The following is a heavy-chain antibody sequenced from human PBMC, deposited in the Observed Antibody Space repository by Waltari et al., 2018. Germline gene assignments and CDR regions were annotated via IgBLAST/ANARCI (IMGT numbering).Heavy chain of an antibody. J-gene: IGHJ6*02. V-gene: IGHV3-66*01. CDR3: ARVGLLPGMADYYYYGMDV. CDR1: GFTVSSNS. D-gene: IGHD1-20*01. Sequence: EVQLVESGGGLVQPGGSLRVSCAASGFTVSSNSMSWVRQAPGKGLEWVSVIYSGGSTYSADSVKGRFTMSTYNSKNTVYLQITRLRAEDTVVYYCARVGLLPGMADYYYYGMDVWGQGTTVTVSS. CDR2: IYSGGST.